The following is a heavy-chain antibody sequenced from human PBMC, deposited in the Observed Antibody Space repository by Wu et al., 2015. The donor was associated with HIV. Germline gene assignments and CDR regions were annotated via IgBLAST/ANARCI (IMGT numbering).Heavy chain of an antibody. J-gene: IGHJ3*02. Sequence: QVQLVQSGAEVKKPGASVKVSCKVSGYTLTELSMHWVRQAPGKGLEWMGGFDPEDGETIYAQKFQGRVTMTEDNTYKTQPTXRAEQPERSEDTAPVYYCTSININFYYGSVMTFDIWGQGTIWSPSL. V-gene: IGHV1-24*01. CDR3: TSININFYYGSVMTFDI. D-gene: IGHD3-10*01. CDR2: FDPEDGET. CDR1: GYTLTELS.